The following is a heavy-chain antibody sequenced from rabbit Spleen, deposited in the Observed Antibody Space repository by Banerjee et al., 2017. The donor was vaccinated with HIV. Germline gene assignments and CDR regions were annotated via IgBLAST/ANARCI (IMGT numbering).Heavy chain of an antibody. D-gene: IGHD8-1*01. V-gene: IGHV1S40*01. CDR1: GFSFSSSDY. CDR2: IAGSNSGFT. J-gene: IGHJ6*01. Sequence: QSLEESGGDLVKPGASLTLTCTASGFSFSSSDYMCWVRQAPGKGLEWISCIAGSNSGFTYSATWAKGRFTCSKTSSTTVTLQMTSLTVADTATYFCARDTGSSFSSYGMDLWGPGTLVTVS. CDR3: ARDTGSSFSSYGMDL.